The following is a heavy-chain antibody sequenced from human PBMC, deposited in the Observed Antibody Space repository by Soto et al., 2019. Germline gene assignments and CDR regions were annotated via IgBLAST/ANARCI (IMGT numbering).Heavy chain of an antibody. CDR1: GGSISSSSYY. J-gene: IGHJ6*02. CDR2: IYYSGST. D-gene: IGHD6-19*01. Sequence: SETLSLTCTVSGGSISSSSYYWGWIRQPPGKGLEWIGSIYYSGSTYYNPSLKSRVTISVDTSKNQFSLKLSSVTAADTAVYYCARHPSRVSSGWYYYYYGMDAWGQGTTVTVSS. V-gene: IGHV4-39*01. CDR3: ARHPSRVSSGWYYYYYGMDA.